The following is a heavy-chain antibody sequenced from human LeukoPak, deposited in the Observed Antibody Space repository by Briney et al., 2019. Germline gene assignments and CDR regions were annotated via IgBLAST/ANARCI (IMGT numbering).Heavy chain of an antibody. CDR2: VYTSGST. CDR1: GGSISGYY. CDR3: ARLITGTTTAFDI. V-gene: IGHV4-4*07. D-gene: IGHD1-7*01. Sequence: SESLSLTCSVSGGSISGYYLTWIRQPAGKGLEWIGRVYTSGSTHYNPSLKTRLTMSVDTSKNQFSLKLSSVTAADTAMYYCARLITGTTTAFDIWGQGKIVTVSS. J-gene: IGHJ3*02.